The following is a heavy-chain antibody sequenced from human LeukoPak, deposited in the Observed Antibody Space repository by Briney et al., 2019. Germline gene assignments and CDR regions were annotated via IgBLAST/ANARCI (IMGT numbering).Heavy chain of an antibody. D-gene: IGHD4-17*01. CDR2: IYYSGST. V-gene: IGHV4-30-4*07. CDR1: GGSISSGGYS. J-gene: IGHJ4*02. CDR3: AREDYGHNFDY. Sequence: PSETLSLTCAVSGGSISSGGYSWSWIRQPPGKGLEGIGYIYYSGSTYYNPSLKSRVTISVDTSKNQFSLKLSSVTAADTAVYYCAREDYGHNFDYWGQGTLVTVSS.